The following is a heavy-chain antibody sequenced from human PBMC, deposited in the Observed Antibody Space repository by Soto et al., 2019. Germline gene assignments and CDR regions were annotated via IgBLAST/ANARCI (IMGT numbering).Heavy chain of an antibody. CDR1: GFTFSSYG. J-gene: IGHJ4*02. D-gene: IGHD1-26*01. V-gene: IGHV3-30*18. CDR3: AKESHEYSGSYYTLFDY. CDR2: ISYDGSNK. Sequence: QVQLVESGGGVVQPGRSLRLSCAASGFTFSSYGMHWVRQAPGKGLEWVAVISYDGSNKYYADSVKGRFTISRDNSKNTLYLQMNSLRAEDTAVYYYAKESHEYSGSYYTLFDYWGQGTLVTVSS.